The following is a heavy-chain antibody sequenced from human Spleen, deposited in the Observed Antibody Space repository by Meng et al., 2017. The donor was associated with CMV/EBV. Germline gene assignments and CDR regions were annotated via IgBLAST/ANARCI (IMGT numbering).Heavy chain of an antibody. CDR2: NSGSGGIT. Sequence: GGSLRLSCAASGFTFSSYAMSWVRQAPGKGLEWVSHNSGSGGITHSADSVKGRFTISRDNSKNILYLQVNSLRVEDTAVYYCARDSVPAANLIIPMEFDPWGQGTLVTVSS. CDR1: GFTFSSYA. J-gene: IGHJ5*02. D-gene: IGHD2-2*01. V-gene: IGHV3-23*01. CDR3: ARDSVPAANLIIPMEFDP.